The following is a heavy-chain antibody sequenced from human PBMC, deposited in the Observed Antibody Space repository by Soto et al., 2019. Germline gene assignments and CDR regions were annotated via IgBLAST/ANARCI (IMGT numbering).Heavy chain of an antibody. CDR3: ARGGYSYGLFDY. CDR2: IYYSGST. D-gene: IGHD5-18*01. Sequence: SETLSLTCTVSGGSISSYYWSWIRQPPGKGLEWIGYIYYSGSTSYNPSLKSRVTISVDTSKNQFSLKLSSVTAADTAVYYCARGGYSYGLFDYWRQGTLVTVSS. CDR1: GGSISSYY. V-gene: IGHV4-59*01. J-gene: IGHJ4*02.